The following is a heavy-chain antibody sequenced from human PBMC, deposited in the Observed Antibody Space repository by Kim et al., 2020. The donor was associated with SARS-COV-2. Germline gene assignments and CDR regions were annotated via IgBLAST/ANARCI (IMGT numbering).Heavy chain of an antibody. J-gene: IGHJ4*02. D-gene: IGHD6-13*01. CDR2: IYSGGST. CDR3: ARDFGSSSWYY. V-gene: IGHV3-53*01. CDR1: GFTVSSNY. Sequence: GGSLRLSCAASGFTVSSNYMSWVRQAPGKGLEWVSVIYSGGSTYYADSVKGRFTISRDNSKNTLYLQMNSLRAEDTAVYYCARDFGSSSWYYWGQGTLVTVSS.